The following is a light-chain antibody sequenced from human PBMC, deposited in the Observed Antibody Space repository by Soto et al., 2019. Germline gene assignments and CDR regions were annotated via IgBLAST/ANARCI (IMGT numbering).Light chain of an antibody. CDR1: QSSFST. Sequence: IQMTPSPSSLSASVGDRVTITCRAGQSSFSTLNWYQQRTGKDPTLLIYAASSLQSGVPSRFRGSGYGTDFALPITSLQPEDFAISYCQQSYNSPPMTFGQGTRLEIK. CDR3: QQSYNSPPMT. J-gene: IGKJ5*01. V-gene: IGKV1-39*01. CDR2: AAS.